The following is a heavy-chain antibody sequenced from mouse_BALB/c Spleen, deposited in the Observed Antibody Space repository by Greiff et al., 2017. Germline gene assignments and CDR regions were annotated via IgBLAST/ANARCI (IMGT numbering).Heavy chain of an antibody. CDR1: GFTFSDYY. CDR3: ARERGSTGWFAY. V-gene: IGHV5-4*02. CDR2: ISDGGSYT. D-gene: IGHD4-1*02. Sequence: EVQVVESGGGLVKPGGSLKLSCAASGFTFSDYYMYWVRQTPEKRLEWVATISDGGSYTYYPDSVKGRFTISRDNAKNNLYLQMSSLKSEDTAMYYCARERGSTGWFAYWGQGTLVTVSA. J-gene: IGHJ3*01.